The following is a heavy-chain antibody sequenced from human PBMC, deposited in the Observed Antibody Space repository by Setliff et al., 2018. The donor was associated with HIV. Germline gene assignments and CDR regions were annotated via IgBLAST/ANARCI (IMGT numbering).Heavy chain of an antibody. D-gene: IGHD1-26*01. J-gene: IGHJ4*02. CDR3: ARDRGSYYGFDY. CDR2: ISSSSSYT. V-gene: IGHV3-11*06. Sequence: PGGSLRLSCAASGFTFSDYYMSWIRQAPGKGLEWVSYISSSSSYTYYTDSVKGRFTISRDNSKNTLYLQMNSLRAEDTAVYYCARDRGSYYGFDYWGQGTLVTVSS. CDR1: GFTFSDYY.